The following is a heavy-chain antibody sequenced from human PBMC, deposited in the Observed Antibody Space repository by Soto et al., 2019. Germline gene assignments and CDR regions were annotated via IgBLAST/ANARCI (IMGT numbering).Heavy chain of an antibody. Sequence: KPSETLSLTCTVSGGSINDFYWSWIRQPPGKGLEWIGYIYYSGSTDYNPSLKGRVTISVDTSKNQFSLKLRSVTAADTAVYYCARAGGVAARTFDYWGQGTLVTVSS. CDR3: ARAGGVAARTFDY. J-gene: IGHJ4*02. D-gene: IGHD6-6*01. CDR2: IYYSGST. V-gene: IGHV4-59*01. CDR1: GGSINDFY.